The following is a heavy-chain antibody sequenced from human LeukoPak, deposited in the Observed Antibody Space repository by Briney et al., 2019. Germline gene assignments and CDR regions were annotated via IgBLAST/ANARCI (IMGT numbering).Heavy chain of an antibody. J-gene: IGHJ4*02. Sequence: PGGSLRLSCAASGFTFSSYGMHWVRQAPGKGLEWVAFIRYDGSNKYYADSVKGRFTISRDNSKNTLYLQMNSLRAEDTAVYYCAKDGGSSYYLDYWGQGTLVTVSS. CDR2: IRYDGSNK. CDR1: GFTFSSYG. D-gene: IGHD6-6*01. CDR3: AKDGGSSYYLDY. V-gene: IGHV3-30*02.